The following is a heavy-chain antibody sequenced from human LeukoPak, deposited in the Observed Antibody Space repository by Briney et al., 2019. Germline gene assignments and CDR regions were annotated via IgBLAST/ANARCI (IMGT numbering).Heavy chain of an antibody. Sequence: GASVKVSCNSSGYTFTVCYMHWVRQAPGQGLEWMGRINPKSGGTNYAQKFQGRVTMTRDTSISTAYMELSRLRSDDTAVYYCARAPRIAAAPSNNWFDPWGQGTLVTVSS. J-gene: IGHJ5*02. V-gene: IGHV1-2*06. CDR1: GYTFTVCY. CDR3: ARAPRIAAAPSNNWFDP. CDR2: INPKSGGT. D-gene: IGHD6-13*01.